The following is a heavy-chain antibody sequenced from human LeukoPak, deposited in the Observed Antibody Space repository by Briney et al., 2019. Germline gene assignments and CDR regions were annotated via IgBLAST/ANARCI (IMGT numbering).Heavy chain of an antibody. CDR3: ARPYPNTEDDY. CDR1: GFTFSSYS. J-gene: IGHJ4*02. Sequence: GGSLRLSCAASGFTFSSYSMNWVRQAPGKGLEWVSSISSSSSYIYYADSVEGRFTISRDNAKNSLYLQMNSLRAEDTAVYYCARPYPNTEDDYWGQGTLVTVSS. CDR2: ISSSSSYI. D-gene: IGHD1-14*01. V-gene: IGHV3-21*01.